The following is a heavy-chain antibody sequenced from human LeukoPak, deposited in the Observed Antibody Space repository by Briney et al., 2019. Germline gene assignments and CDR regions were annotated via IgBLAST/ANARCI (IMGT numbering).Heavy chain of an antibody. D-gene: IGHD3-22*01. CDR3: ARDQVTMIVPQVAFDI. Sequence: GGSLRLSCAASGFTFSSHWMHWVRQAPGKGLMWVSRINLDGSRTTYADSVKGRFTISRDNAKNSLYLQMNSLRAEDTAVYYCARDQVTMIVPQVAFDIWGQGTMVTVSS. CDR2: INLDGSRT. J-gene: IGHJ3*02. V-gene: IGHV3-74*01. CDR1: GFTFSSHW.